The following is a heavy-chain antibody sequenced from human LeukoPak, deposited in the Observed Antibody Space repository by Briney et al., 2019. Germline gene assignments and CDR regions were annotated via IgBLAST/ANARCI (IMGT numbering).Heavy chain of an antibody. J-gene: IGHJ5*02. CDR2: IYAGGYT. Sequence: GGSLRLSCAASGFIVSSNYLNWVRQAPGKGLEWVSIIYAGGYTNYADSVKGRFTISRDNSKNTLYLQMNSLGADDTAVYYCARGHSSGFSWGQGTLVTASS. D-gene: IGHD3-22*01. CDR1: GFIVSSNY. CDR3: ARGHSSGFS. V-gene: IGHV3-53*01.